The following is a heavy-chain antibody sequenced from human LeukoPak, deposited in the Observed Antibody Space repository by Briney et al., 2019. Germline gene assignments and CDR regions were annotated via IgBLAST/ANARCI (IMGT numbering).Heavy chain of an antibody. D-gene: IGHD1-1*01. CDR2: IQQGGSEK. CDR1: GFTFSSYW. CDR3: ARDTRGYFDL. J-gene: IGHJ2*01. V-gene: IGHV3-7*04. Sequence: GGSLRLSCAASGFTFSSYWMSWVRQAPGKGLEWVANIQQGGSEKFYVDSVKGRFTISRDNAKKSLYLQMNSLRAEDTAVYYCARDTRGYFDLWGRGTQVTVSS.